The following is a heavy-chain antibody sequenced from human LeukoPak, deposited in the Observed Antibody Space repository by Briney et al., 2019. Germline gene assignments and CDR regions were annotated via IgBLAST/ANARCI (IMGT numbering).Heavy chain of an antibody. CDR2: INPNSGGS. Sequence: ASVKVSCKASGYTFTDYYIHWVRQAAAQGLEWMGWINPNSGGSNNAQKFQGRVTMTRDTSISTAYMELSSLRSGDTAVFYWARRGDNEGYDYWGQGTLVTVSS. J-gene: IGHJ4*02. V-gene: IGHV1-2*02. D-gene: IGHD1-1*01. CDR3: ARRGDNEGYDY. CDR1: GYTFTDYY.